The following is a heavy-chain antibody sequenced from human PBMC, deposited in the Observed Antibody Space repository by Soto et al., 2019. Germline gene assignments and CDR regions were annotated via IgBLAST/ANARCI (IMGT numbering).Heavy chain of an antibody. CDR2: IIPIFGTA. D-gene: IGHD6-19*01. CDR1: GGTFSSYA. CDR3: ARGVAVAGTVTS. Sequence: QVQLVQSGAEVKKPGSSVKVSCKASGGTFSSYAISWVRQAPGQGLEWMGGIIPIFGTANYAQKFQGRVXMXAXXSASTASRELSSMRSADTAVDYWARGVAVAGTVTSWGQGTLVTVS. V-gene: IGHV1-69*12. J-gene: IGHJ5*02.